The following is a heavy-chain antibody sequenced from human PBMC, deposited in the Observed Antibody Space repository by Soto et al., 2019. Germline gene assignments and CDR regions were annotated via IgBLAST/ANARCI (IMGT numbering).Heavy chain of an antibody. J-gene: IGHJ4*02. CDR1: GFTFSKHG. V-gene: IGHV3-33*01. D-gene: IGHD1-1*01. CDR3: VRDDAYPDTGLEY. CDR2: ILNDGRGQ. Sequence: QIQLVESGGDVVQPGRSLRLSCAASGFTFSKHGMHWVRQDPGKGREWMAVILNDGRGQWYADSVKGLFTISRDNSKNTLFLQMTSLRVDDTGVYYCVRDDAYPDTGLEYWGQGTLVTVSS.